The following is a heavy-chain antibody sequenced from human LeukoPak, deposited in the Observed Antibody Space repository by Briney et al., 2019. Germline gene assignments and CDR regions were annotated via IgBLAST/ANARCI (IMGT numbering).Heavy chain of an antibody. D-gene: IGHD2-2*01. CDR2: IRQDGSEK. CDR3: VRGCGRASCPYFFDS. J-gene: IGHJ4*02. Sequence: GGSLRLSCAASGFTFSSYSMNWVRQAPGKGLEWVATIRQDGSEKHYVDSVKGRFPISRDNAKNSLYLQMNSLTVEDTAVYYCVRGCGRASCPYFFDSWGQGTLVTVS. CDR1: GFTFSSYS. V-gene: IGHV3-7*01.